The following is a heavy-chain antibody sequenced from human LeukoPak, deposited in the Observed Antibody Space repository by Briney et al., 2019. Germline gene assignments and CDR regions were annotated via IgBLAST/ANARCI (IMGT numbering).Heavy chain of an antibody. Sequence: PSETLSLTCSVSGGAISAYYWSWIRQPPGEGLEWIGYINNGITNYNPSLGSRVTISVDMSKNQFSLKLSSVTAADTAVYYCARRGYYDSRGYFDYWGQGTLVTVSS. V-gene: IGHV4-59*08. CDR3: ARRGYYDSRGYFDY. CDR2: INNGIT. J-gene: IGHJ4*02. D-gene: IGHD3-22*01. CDR1: GGAISAYY.